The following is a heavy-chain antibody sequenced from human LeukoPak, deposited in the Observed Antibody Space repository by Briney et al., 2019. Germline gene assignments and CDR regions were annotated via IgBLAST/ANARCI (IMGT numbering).Heavy chain of an antibody. Sequence: PSETLSLTCTVSGYSISSGYYWGWIRQPPGKGLEWIGNIYHSGSTYYNPSLKSRVTISVDASQNQFSLKLSSVTAADTAVYYCARGGGGGELLRIAPYNWFDPWGQGTLVTVSS. CDR3: ARGGGGGELLRIAPYNWFDP. V-gene: IGHV4-38-2*02. CDR2: IYHSGST. J-gene: IGHJ5*02. CDR1: GYSISSGYY. D-gene: IGHD1-26*01.